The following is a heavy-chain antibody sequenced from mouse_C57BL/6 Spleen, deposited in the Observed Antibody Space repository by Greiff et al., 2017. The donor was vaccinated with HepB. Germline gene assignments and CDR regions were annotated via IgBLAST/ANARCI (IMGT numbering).Heavy chain of an antibody. J-gene: IGHJ2*01. CDR3: ARLRGPYYYGSSLYFDY. CDR1: GYTFTSYW. V-gene: IGHV1-61*01. Sequence: QVQLQQPGAELVRPGSSVKLSCKASGYTFTSYWMDWVKQRPGQGLEWIGNIYPSDSETHYNQKFKDKATLTVDKSSSTAYMQLSSLTSEDSAVYYCARLRGPYYYGSSLYFDYWGQGTTLTVSS. CDR2: IYPSDSET. D-gene: IGHD1-1*01.